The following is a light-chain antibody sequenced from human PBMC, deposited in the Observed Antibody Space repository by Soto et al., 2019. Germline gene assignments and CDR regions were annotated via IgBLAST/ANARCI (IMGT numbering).Light chain of an antibody. CDR3: QQYNNWPPIT. CDR2: GAS. CDR1: QSVSSN. J-gene: IGKJ5*01. V-gene: IGKV3-15*01. Sequence: EIGMKQSPATLSVSTGERATLSCRASQSVSSNLAWYQQKPGQAPRLLVYGASTRPTGIPTRFSGSGSGTEFTLTISSLQSEDFAVYYCQQYNNWPPITFGQWTRLE.